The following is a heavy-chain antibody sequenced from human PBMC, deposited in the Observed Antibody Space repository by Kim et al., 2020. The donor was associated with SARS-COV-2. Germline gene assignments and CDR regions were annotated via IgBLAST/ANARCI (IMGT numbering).Heavy chain of an antibody. V-gene: IGHV4-31*03. J-gene: IGHJ4*02. CDR3: AREGGGDFDY. CDR1: GGSISSGGYY. D-gene: IGHD3-16*01. CDR2: IYYSGST. Sequence: SETLSLTCTVSGGSISSGGYYWSWIRQHPGKGLEWIGYIYYSGSTYYNPSLKSRVTISVDTSKNQFSLKLSSVTAADTAVYYCAREGGGDFDYWGQGTLVTVSS.